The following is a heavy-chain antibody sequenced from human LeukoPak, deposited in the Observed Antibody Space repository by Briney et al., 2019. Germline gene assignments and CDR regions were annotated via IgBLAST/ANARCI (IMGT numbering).Heavy chain of an antibody. J-gene: IGHJ4*02. CDR3: ARDFRNYYFDY. CDR1: GGSISSGGYC. V-gene: IGHV4-31*03. CDR2: IYYSGST. Sequence: SQTLSLTCTVSGGSISSGGYCRSWIRQHPGKGLEWIGYIYYSGSTYYNPSLKSRVTISVDTSKNQFSLKLSSVTAADTAVYYCARDFRNYYFDYWGQGTLVTVSS.